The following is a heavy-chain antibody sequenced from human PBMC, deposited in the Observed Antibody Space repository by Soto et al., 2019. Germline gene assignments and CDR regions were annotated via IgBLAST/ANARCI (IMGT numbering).Heavy chain of an antibody. CDR1: GYTFTSYA. D-gene: IGHD2-21*01. J-gene: IGHJ4*02. CDR3: ASGCGGDCYVFDY. V-gene: IGHV1-3*01. CDR2: INAGNGNT. Sequence: ASVKVSCKASGYTFTSYAMHWVRQAPGQRLEWMGWINAGNGNTKYSQKFQGRVTITRDTSASPAYMELSSLRSEDTAVYYCASGCGGDCYVFDYWGQGTLVTVSS.